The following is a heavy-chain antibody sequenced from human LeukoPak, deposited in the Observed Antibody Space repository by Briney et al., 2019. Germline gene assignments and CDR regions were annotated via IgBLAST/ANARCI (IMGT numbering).Heavy chain of an antibody. CDR1: GFTFSSYA. J-gene: IGHJ4*02. Sequence: GGSLRLSCAASGFTFSSYAMSWVRQAPGKGLEWVAVISYDGSNKYYADSVKGRFTISRDNSKNTLYLQMNSLRAEDTAVYYCARDGSGYSYGYDYFDYWGQGTLVTVSS. CDR3: ARDGSGYSYGYDYFDY. CDR2: ISYDGSNK. V-gene: IGHV3-30-3*01. D-gene: IGHD5-18*01.